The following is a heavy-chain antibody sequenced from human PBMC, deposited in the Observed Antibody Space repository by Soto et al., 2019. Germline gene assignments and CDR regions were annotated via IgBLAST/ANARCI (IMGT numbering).Heavy chain of an antibody. CDR2: ISSNSAYI. Sequence: GGSLRLSCAASGFTFRSFTMNWVRQAPGKGLEWVSTISSNSAYIYYTDALRGRFTISRDNAKNSLHLQMNSLRAEDTAVYYCTRDASRDSSARGWFDPWGPGTLVTV. CDR1: GFTFRSFT. D-gene: IGHD6-13*01. J-gene: IGHJ5*02. CDR3: TRDASRDSSARGWFDP. V-gene: IGHV3-21*01.